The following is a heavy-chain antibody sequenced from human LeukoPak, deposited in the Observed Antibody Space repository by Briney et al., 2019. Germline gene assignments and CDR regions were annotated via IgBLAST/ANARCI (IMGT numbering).Heavy chain of an antibody. Sequence: GGSLRLSCAASGFTFSSYAMSWVRQAPGKGLEWVSAISGSGGSTYHADSVKGRFTISRDNSKNTLYLQMNSLRAEDTAVYYCAKEPLKDYDFWSGYPYWGQGTLVTVSS. D-gene: IGHD3-3*01. V-gene: IGHV3-23*01. CDR1: GFTFSSYA. J-gene: IGHJ4*02. CDR2: ISGSGGST. CDR3: AKEPLKDYDFWSGYPY.